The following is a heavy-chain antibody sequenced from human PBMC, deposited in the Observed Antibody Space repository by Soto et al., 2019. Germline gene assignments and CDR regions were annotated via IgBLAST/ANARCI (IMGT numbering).Heavy chain of an antibody. V-gene: IGHV3-30*18. CDR3: AKDLYQWLVRGGYYDYGRDV. D-gene: IGHD6-19*01. J-gene: IGHJ6*02. CDR2: ISYDGSNK. Sequence: QVQLVESGGGVVQPGRSLRLSCAASGFTFSSYGMHWVRQAPGKGLEWVAVISYDGSNKYYADSVKGRFTISRDNSKNTLYLQMNSLRAEDTAVYYCAKDLYQWLVRGGYYDYGRDVWGQGTTVTVSS. CDR1: GFTFSSYG.